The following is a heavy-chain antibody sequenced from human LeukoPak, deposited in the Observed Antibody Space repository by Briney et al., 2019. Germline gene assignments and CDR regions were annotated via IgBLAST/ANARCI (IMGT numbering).Heavy chain of an antibody. D-gene: IGHD2-15*01. V-gene: IGHV4-59*12. CDR1: GGSISSYY. Sequence: SETLSLTCTVSGGSISSYYWSWIRQPPRKGLEWIGYIYYSGSTNYNPSLKGRVTISVDTSKNQFSLKLSSVTAADTAVYYCARDRGDIADYYYGMDVWGQGTTVTVSS. CDR3: ARDRGDIADYYYGMDV. J-gene: IGHJ6*02. CDR2: IYYSGST.